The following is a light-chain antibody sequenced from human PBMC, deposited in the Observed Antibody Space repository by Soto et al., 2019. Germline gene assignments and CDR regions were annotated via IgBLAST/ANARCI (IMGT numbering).Light chain of an antibody. CDR3: QQYGSTPPWT. V-gene: IGKV3-20*01. Sequence: EIVLTQSPDTLSLSPGERATLSCRASQSVSSSYLAWYQQKPGQAPRLLIYGASSRATGIPDRFSGSGSGTKFSLTTSSLLPEDVAVYYCQQYGSTPPWTFGQGTKVEIK. CDR2: GAS. CDR1: QSVSSSY. J-gene: IGKJ1*01.